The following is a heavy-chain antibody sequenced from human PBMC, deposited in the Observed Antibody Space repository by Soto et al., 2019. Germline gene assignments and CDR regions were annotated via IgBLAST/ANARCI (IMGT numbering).Heavy chain of an antibody. CDR3: AKALGYCSGGSCYYFDY. CDR1: GFTFSSYA. D-gene: IGHD2-15*01. Sequence: GGSLRLSCAASGFTFSSYAMSWVRQAPGKGLEWVSAISGSGGSTYYADSVKGRFTISRDNSKNTLYLQMNSLRAEDTAVYYCAKALGYCSGGSCYYFDYWGQGTLVTSPQ. J-gene: IGHJ4*02. V-gene: IGHV3-23*01. CDR2: ISGSGGST.